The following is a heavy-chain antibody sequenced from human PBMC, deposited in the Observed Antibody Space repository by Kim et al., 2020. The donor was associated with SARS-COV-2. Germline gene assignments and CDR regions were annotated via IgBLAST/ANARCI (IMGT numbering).Heavy chain of an antibody. Sequence: IYEQKFQGRVTMTEDTSTDTAYMELSSLRSEDTAVYYCATGGGWYDWFDPWGQGTLVTVSS. J-gene: IGHJ5*02. CDR3: ATGGGWYDWFDP. V-gene: IGHV1-24*01. D-gene: IGHD6-19*01.